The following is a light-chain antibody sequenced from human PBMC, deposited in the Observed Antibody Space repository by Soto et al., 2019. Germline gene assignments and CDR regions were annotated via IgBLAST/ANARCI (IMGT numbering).Light chain of an antibody. CDR1: QSLLHSNGYNY. CDR2: LGS. J-gene: IGKJ5*01. CDR3: MQALQTIT. V-gene: IGKV2-28*01. Sequence: DIVMTQSPLSLPVTPGEPASISCRSGQSLLHSNGYNYLDWYLQKPGQSPQLLIYLGSNRASGVPDRFSGSGSGTDFTLKISRVEAEDVGVYYCMQALQTITFGQGTRLEIK.